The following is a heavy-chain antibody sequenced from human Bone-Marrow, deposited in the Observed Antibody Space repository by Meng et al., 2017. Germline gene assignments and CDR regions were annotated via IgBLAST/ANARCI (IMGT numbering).Heavy chain of an antibody. V-gene: IGHV3-23*04. CDR2: LSGGGFTT. CDR3: ATLSRKWEPQTVP. D-gene: IGHD1-26*01. CDR1: GFSFSRYA. J-gene: IGHJ5*02. Sequence: EVLVVESGGGLGPPGGSLRISCAAAGFSFSRYAISWVRRAPGKGLEWLAALSGGGFTTYYADSVKGRFTISRDNSKNTLYLQMSGLRAEDTAVYYCATLSRKWEPQTVPWGQGTLVTVSS.